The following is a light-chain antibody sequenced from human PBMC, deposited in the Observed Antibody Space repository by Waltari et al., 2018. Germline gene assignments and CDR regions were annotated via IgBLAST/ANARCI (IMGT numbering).Light chain of an antibody. CDR3: QQYYTAPPPT. CDR1: PSVLHMSSNRNY. V-gene: IGKV4-1*01. J-gene: IGKJ4*01. Sequence: DIVITQSPDSLAVSLGERASINCKSSPSVLHMSSNRNYLAWYQQKPGQPPKLLIYWASSRESGVPDRFSGSGSGTDFTLTIDSLHAEDVAVYYCQQYYTAPPPTFGGGTKVEIK. CDR2: WAS.